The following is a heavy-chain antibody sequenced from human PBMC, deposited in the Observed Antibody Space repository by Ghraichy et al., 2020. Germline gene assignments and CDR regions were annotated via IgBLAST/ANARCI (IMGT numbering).Heavy chain of an antibody. CDR3: ARDRWSGSTPFYFDL. D-gene: IGHD3-3*01. J-gene: IGHJ2*01. Sequence: GGSLRLSCAASGFAFSGYHMTWIRQAPGKGLEWLSYMTNGGSTIDYADSVKGRFTISRDNAKNSLYLQMNSLRAEDTAVYYCARDRWSGSTPFYFDLWGRGTLVTVSS. CDR2: MTNGGSTI. CDR1: GFAFSGYH. V-gene: IGHV3-11*01.